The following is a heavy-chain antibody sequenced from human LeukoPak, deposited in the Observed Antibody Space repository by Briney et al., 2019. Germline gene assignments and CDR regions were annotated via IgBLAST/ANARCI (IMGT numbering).Heavy chain of an antibody. CDR3: ARVVNSGYDWEPYYYMDD. D-gene: IGHD5-12*01. CDR1: GYTFTSYG. J-gene: IGHJ6*03. Sequence: GASVKVSCKASGYTFTSYGISWVRQAPGQGLEWMGWISAYNGNTNCAQKLQGRVTMTTDTSTSTAYMELRSLRSDDTAVYYCARVVNSGYDWEPYYYMDDWGKGTTVTVSS. V-gene: IGHV1-18*01. CDR2: ISAYNGNT.